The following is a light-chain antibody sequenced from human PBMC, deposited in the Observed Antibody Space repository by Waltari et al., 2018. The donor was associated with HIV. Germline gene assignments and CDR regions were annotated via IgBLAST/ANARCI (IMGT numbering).Light chain of an antibody. CDR2: SNN. CDR3: AAWDDSLNGHWV. Sequence: QSVLTQPPSASGTPGQRVTISCSGSSSNIGSNTVNWYQQLPGTAPKLLIYSNNQRPSGVPDRFSGSNSGTSASLASSGLQSEDEADYYCAAWDDSLNGHWVFGGGTKLTVL. J-gene: IGLJ3*02. V-gene: IGLV1-44*01. CDR1: SSNIGSNT.